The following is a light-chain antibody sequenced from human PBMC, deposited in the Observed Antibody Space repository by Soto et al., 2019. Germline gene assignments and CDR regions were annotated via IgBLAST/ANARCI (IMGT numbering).Light chain of an antibody. CDR2: EVS. Sequence: QSFLPQPASVSGSPGQSITISCTGTSSDVGGFNYVSWYQQYPGEAPKLLIYEVSNRPSGVSSRFSGSKSGNTASLTISGLQADDEGDYYCSSFTTSNTWVFGGGTKLTVL. J-gene: IGLJ3*02. CDR3: SSFTTSNTWV. CDR1: SSDVGGFNY. V-gene: IGLV2-14*01.